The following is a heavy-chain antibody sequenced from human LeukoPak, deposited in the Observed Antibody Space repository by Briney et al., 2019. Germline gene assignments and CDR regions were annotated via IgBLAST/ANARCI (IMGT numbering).Heavy chain of an antibody. J-gene: IGHJ3*02. CDR1: GYTFTGYY. Sequence: VASVKVSCKASGYTFTGYYMHWVRQAPGQGLEWMGWINPNSGGTNYAQKFQGWVTMTRDTSISTAYMELSRLRSDDTAVYYRARDRTVYDSDGGAFDIWGQGTMVTVSS. D-gene: IGHD3-22*01. CDR2: INPNSGGT. CDR3: ARDRTVYDSDGGAFDI. V-gene: IGHV1-2*04.